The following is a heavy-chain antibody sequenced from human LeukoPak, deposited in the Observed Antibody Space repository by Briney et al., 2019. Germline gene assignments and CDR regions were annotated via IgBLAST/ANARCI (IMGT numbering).Heavy chain of an antibody. D-gene: IGHD5-18*01. Sequence: GGSLRLSCAASGFTFSDYYMSWIRQAPGKGLEWVSYISSSGSTIYYADSVKGRFTISRDNAKNSLYLQMNSLRAEDTAVYYCAAGEDTAMVFVPFDYWGQGTLVTVSS. J-gene: IGHJ4*02. CDR2: ISSSGSTI. CDR1: GFTFSDYY. CDR3: AAGEDTAMVFVPFDY. V-gene: IGHV3-11*04.